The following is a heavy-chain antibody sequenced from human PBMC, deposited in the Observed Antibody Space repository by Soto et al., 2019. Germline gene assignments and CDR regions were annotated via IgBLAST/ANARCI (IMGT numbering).Heavy chain of an antibody. CDR3: AKDPGSIAAAAHLYFDY. D-gene: IGHD6-13*01. CDR2: ISGSGGST. CDR1: GFTFSSYA. J-gene: IGHJ4*02. V-gene: IGHV3-23*01. Sequence: PGGSLRLSCAASGFTFSSYAMSWVRQAPGKGLEWVSAISGSGGSTYYADSVKGRFTISRDNSKNTLYLQMNSLRAEDTAVYYCAKDPGSIAAAAHLYFDYWGQGTLVTVSS.